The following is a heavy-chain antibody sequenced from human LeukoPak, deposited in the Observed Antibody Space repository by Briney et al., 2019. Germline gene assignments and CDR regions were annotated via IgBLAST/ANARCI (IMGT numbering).Heavy chain of an antibody. Sequence: GASVKVSCKASGYTFTSYYMHWVRQAPGQGLEWMGIINPSGGSTSYAQKFQGRVTMTRDTSTSTVYMELSSLRSEDTAVYYCARVIYDFWSGSARSNYYYYGMDVWGQGTTVTVSS. CDR2: INPSGGST. V-gene: IGHV1-46*01. J-gene: IGHJ6*02. D-gene: IGHD3-3*01. CDR1: GYTFTSYY. CDR3: ARVIYDFWSGSARSNYYYYGMDV.